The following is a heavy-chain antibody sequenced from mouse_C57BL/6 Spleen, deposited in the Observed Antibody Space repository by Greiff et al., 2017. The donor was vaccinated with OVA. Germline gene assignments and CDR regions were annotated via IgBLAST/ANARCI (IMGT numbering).Heavy chain of an antibody. J-gene: IGHJ3*01. CDR2: IWSGGST. CDR3: ARNGGAGTREAWFAY. D-gene: IGHD4-1*01. Sequence: VQLVESGPGLVQPSQSLSITCPVSGFSLTSYGVHWVRQSPGKGLEWLGVIWSGGSTDSNAAFISRLSISKDNSKCQVFFRMNSLQADDTAIYYCARNGGAGTREAWFAYWGQGTLVTVSA. V-gene: IGHV2-2*01. CDR1: GFSLTSYG.